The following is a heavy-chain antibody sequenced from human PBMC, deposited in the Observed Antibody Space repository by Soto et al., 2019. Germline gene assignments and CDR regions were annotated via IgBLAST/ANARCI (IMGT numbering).Heavy chain of an antibody. D-gene: IGHD5-12*01. CDR2: IYPGDSDT. CDR1: GYNFTSYW. J-gene: IGHJ4*02. V-gene: IGHV5-51*01. Sequence: GESLKISCKASGYNFTSYWIGWVRQMPGKGLEWMGIIYPGDSDTRYSPSFQGQVTISADKSISTAFLQWSSLKASDTAMYYCARSLEWLRHGQFDYWGQGTLVTVSS. CDR3: ARSLEWLRHGQFDY.